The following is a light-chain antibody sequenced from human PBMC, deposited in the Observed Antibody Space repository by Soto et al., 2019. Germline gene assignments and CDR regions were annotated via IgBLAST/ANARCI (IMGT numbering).Light chain of an antibody. J-gene: IGLJ2*01. CDR2: GNT. CDR3: QSYDSSLSGPVV. Sequence: QPVLTQPPSVSGAPGQRVTVSCTGSSSNIGAGYDVHWYQHLPGTAPKLLIYGNTNRPSGVPDRFSGSKSGTSASLAITGLQAEDEADYYCQSYDSSLSGPVVFGGGTKLTVL. V-gene: IGLV1-40*01. CDR1: SSNIGAGYD.